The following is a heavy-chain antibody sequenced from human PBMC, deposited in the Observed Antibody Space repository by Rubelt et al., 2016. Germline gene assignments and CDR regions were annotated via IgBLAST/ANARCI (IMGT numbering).Heavy chain of an antibody. CDR1: GFTFSSYS. CDR3: ARQRYCSSTSCLEVPVDY. V-gene: IGHV3-21*01. Sequence: EVQLVESGGGLVKPGGSLRLSCAASGFTFSSYSMNWVRQAPGKGLEWVSSISSSSSYIYYADSVKGRFTISRDNAKNSLYLQMNSLRAEDTAVCYCARQRYCSSTSCLEVPVDYWGQGTLVTVSS. CDR2: ISSSSSYI. J-gene: IGHJ4*02. D-gene: IGHD2-2*01.